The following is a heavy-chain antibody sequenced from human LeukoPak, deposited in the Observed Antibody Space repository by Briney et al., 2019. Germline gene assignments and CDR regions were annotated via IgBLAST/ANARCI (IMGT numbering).Heavy chain of an antibody. CDR2: INPNSGGT. J-gene: IGHJ4*02. V-gene: IGHV1-2*02. Sequence: ASVKVSCKASGYTFTGYYMHWVRQAPGQGLEWMGWINPNSGGTNYAQKFQGRVTMTSDTSISTAYMELSRLRSDDTAVYYCARVFARPYYFDYWGQGTLVTVSS. CDR1: GYTFTGYY. CDR3: ARVFARPYYFDY.